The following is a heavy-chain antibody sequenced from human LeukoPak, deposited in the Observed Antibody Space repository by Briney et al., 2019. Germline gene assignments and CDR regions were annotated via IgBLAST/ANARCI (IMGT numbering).Heavy chain of an antibody. V-gene: IGHV3-23*01. J-gene: IGHJ4*02. CDR3: AREDSYCSSTSCYYDY. Sequence: GGSLRLSCAASGFTFSNYGMSWVRQAPGKGLEWVSAISGSGGSTYYADSVKGRFSISRDNSKNTLYLQMNSLRAEDTAVYYCAREDSYCSSTSCYYDYWGQGTLVTVSS. CDR2: ISGSGGST. CDR1: GFTFSNYG. D-gene: IGHD2-2*01.